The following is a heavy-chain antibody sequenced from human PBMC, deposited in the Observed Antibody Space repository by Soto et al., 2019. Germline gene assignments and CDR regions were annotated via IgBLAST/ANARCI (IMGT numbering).Heavy chain of an antibody. CDR2: IYYTGTT. J-gene: IGHJ4*02. Sequence: SETLSLTCSVSGGSIRDYYWGWIRQSPGKGLDWIGYIYYTGTTKYNPSLKSRVTISVDSSKNQFSLKLDSVTAADTAVYYCARLGGYYQAFDSWGQGTLVTVSS. V-gene: IGHV4-59*08. CDR1: GGSIRDYY. D-gene: IGHD3-22*01. CDR3: ARLGGYYQAFDS.